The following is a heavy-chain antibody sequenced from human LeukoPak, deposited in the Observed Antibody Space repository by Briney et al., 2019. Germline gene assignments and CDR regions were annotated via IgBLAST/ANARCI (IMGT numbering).Heavy chain of an antibody. CDR2: IYSGGST. V-gene: IGHV3-53*01. CDR1: GGSISSSSYY. D-gene: IGHD4-23*01. CDR3: ARVLYGGSSTSYYYYMDV. J-gene: IGHJ6*03. Sequence: ETLSLTCTVSGGSISSSSYYWGWIRQAPGKGLEWVSVIYSGGSTYYADSVKGRFTISRDNSKNTLYLQMNSLRAEDTAVYYCARVLYGGSSTSYYYYMDVWGKGTTVTVSS.